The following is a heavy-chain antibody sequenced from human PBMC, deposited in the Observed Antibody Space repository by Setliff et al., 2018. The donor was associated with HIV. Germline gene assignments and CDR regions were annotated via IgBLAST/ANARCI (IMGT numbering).Heavy chain of an antibody. Sequence: GGSLRLSCAASGFTFSDYYMSWIRQAPGKGLEWVSYISSSSSTIYYADSVKGRFTISRDNAKNSLYLQMNSLRAEDTAAYYCARESKDGDFYYYYMDVWGKGTTVTVSS. V-gene: IGHV3-11*04. CDR3: ARESKDGDFYYYYMDV. J-gene: IGHJ6*03. CDR2: ISSSSSTI. CDR1: GFTFSDYY. D-gene: IGHD4-17*01.